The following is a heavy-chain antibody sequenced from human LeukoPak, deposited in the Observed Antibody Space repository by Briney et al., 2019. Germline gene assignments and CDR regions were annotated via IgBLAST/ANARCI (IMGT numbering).Heavy chain of an antibody. CDR3: ARLDCLSNECYNY. CDR1: GNSITSDF. V-gene: IGHV4-59*08. CDR2: INYSGRS. J-gene: IGHJ4*02. D-gene: IGHD2/OR15-2a*01. Sequence: PSETLSLTCSVSGNSITSDFWGWIRQSPGKGLEWIGYINYSGRSEYDPSLKSRVTISVDRSTKRVSLKMRSVTAADTAVYYCARLDCLSNECYNYWAVGALVTVSS.